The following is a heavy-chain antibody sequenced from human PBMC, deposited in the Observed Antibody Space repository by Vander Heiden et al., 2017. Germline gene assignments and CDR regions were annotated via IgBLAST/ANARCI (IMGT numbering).Heavy chain of an antibody. CDR1: GFTFRSYS. Sequence: GSLRLSCAASGFTFRSYSMNWVRPAPGNGLEWVSSISSSSSYIYYADSAKGRFTISRDNAKDSLYLKMNSLRAEDTAVYYCALPAGIAAAGLSGSYLSYWGQGTLVTVSS. J-gene: IGHJ4*02. CDR3: ALPAGIAAAGLSGSYLSY. D-gene: IGHD6-13*01. CDR2: ISSSSSYI. V-gene: IGHV3-21*01.